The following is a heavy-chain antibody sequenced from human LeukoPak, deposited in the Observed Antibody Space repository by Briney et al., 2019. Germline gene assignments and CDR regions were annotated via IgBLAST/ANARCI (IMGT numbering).Heavy chain of an antibody. CDR1: GYSISSGYY. Sequence: SSETLSLTCTVSGYSISSGYYWGWIRQPPGKGLEWIGSIYHSGSTYYNPSLKSRVTISVDTSKNQFSLKLSSVTAADTAVYYCARGRYGGVWGKGTTVTVSS. CDR2: IYHSGST. J-gene: IGHJ6*04. CDR3: ARGRYGGV. D-gene: IGHD4-17*01. V-gene: IGHV4-38-2*02.